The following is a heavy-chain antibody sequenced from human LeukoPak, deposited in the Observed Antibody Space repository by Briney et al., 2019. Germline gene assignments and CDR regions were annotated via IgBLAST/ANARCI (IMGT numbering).Heavy chain of an antibody. J-gene: IGHJ4*02. CDR2: IYYSGST. CDR1: GGSISSSSYY. D-gene: IGHD1-7*01. Sequence: SETLSLTCTVSGGSISSSSYYWGWIRQPPGKGLEWIGSIYYSGSTYYNPSLKSRVTISVDTSKNQFSLKLSSATAADTAVYYCARHLPEGNFFDYWGQGTLVTVSS. CDR3: ARHLPEGNFFDY. V-gene: IGHV4-39*01.